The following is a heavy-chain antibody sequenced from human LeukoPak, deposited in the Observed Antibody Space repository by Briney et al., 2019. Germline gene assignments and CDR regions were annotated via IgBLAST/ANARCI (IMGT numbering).Heavy chain of an antibody. CDR3: ARAGIVVVPTPYSYGMDV. J-gene: IGHJ6*02. V-gene: IGHV3-21*01. CDR2: ISSSSSYI. CDR1: GFTFSSYS. D-gene: IGHD2-2*01. Sequence: PGGSLRLSCAASGFTFSSYSMNWVRQAPGKGLEWVSSISSSSSYIYYADSVKGRFTISRDNAKNSLYLQMNSLRAEDTAVYYCARAGIVVVPTPYSYGMDVWGQGTTVTVSS.